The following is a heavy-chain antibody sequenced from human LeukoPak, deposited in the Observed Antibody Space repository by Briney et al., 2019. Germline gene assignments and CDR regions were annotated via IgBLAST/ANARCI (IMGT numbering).Heavy chain of an antibody. D-gene: IGHD1-26*01. Sequence: ASVKISCKVSGYTFTDYYMHWVQQAPGKGLEWMGLVDPEYGETIYAEKFQGRVTITADTSTDTAYMELSSLRSEDTAVYYCATDKDKSGSYRDYWGQGTLVTVSS. CDR3: ATDKDKSGSYRDY. CDR1: GYTFTDYY. CDR2: VDPEYGET. V-gene: IGHV1-69-2*01. J-gene: IGHJ4*02.